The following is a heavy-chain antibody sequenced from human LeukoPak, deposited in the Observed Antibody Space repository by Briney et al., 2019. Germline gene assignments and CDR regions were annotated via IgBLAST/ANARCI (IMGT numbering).Heavy chain of an antibody. V-gene: IGHV3-30-3*01. D-gene: IGHD4-17*01. CDR2: ISYDAGYK. Sequence: PGGSLRLSCEASGFTFSSYAMHWVRQAPGEGLEWVSIISYDAGYKYYADSVKGRFTISRDNSKNTLYLQMNSLRAEDTAVYYCAKASSYGDYDYWGQGTLVTVSS. CDR3: AKASSYGDYDY. J-gene: IGHJ4*02. CDR1: GFTFSSYA.